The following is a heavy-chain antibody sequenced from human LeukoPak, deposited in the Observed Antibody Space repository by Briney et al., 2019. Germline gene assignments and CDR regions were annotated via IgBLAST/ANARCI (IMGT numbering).Heavy chain of an antibody. CDR3: ARGPDAPEGAPFFYHYMDV. Sequence: GGSLRLSCVTSGFTFDNYAMTWVRQAPGKGLEWVLSIYGNGYSIYYADSVRGRFTLSRDNSRNTLYLEMKHLRAEDTAVYFCARGPDAPEGAPFFYHYMDVWGKGTTVSVS. V-gene: IGHV3-23*05. CDR1: GFTFDNYA. J-gene: IGHJ6*03. D-gene: IGHD2/OR15-2a*01. CDR2: IYGNGYSI.